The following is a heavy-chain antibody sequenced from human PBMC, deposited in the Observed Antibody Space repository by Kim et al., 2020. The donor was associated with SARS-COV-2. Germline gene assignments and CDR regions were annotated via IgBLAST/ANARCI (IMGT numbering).Heavy chain of an antibody. Sequence: SETLSLTCAVSGGSISSGGYSWSWIRQPPGKGLEWIGYIYHSGSTYYNPSLKSRVTISVDRSKNQFSLKLSSVTAADTAVYYCARRYAHFDYWGQGTLVTVSS. CDR1: GGSISSGGYS. J-gene: IGHJ4*02. CDR3: ARRYAHFDY. D-gene: IGHD3-16*01. CDR2: IYHSGST. V-gene: IGHV4-30-2*01.